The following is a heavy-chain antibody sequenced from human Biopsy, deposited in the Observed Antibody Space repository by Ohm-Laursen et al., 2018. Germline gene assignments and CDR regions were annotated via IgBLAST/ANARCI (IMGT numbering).Heavy chain of an antibody. V-gene: IGHV3-23*01. Sequence: SLRLSCTASGFTFSSYAMSWVRQSPGKGLEWVSSTNNNGGRTYYTDSVKGRFTISRDNSKNTLYLQMSSLRAEDTAVYYCANWNYYYDSSGSPAFDVWGQGTMVTVSS. CDR3: ANWNYYYDSSGSPAFDV. J-gene: IGHJ3*01. CDR2: TNNNGGRT. CDR1: GFTFSSYA. D-gene: IGHD3-22*01.